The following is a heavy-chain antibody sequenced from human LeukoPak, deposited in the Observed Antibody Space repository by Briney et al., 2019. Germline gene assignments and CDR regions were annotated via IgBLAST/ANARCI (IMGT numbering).Heavy chain of an antibody. CDR3: ARGTYDYGDYVVIDY. D-gene: IGHD4-17*01. CDR1: GGTFSSYA. V-gene: IGHV1-69*05. J-gene: IGHJ4*02. CDR2: IIPIFGTA. Sequence: SVKVSCKASGGTFSSYAISWVRQAPGQGLEWMGRIIPIFGTANYAQKFQGRVTITTDESTSTAYMELSSMRSEDTAVYYCARGTYDYGDYVVIDYWGQGTLVTVSS.